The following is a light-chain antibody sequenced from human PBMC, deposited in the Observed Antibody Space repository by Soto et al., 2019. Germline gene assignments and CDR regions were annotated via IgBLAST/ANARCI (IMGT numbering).Light chain of an antibody. Sequence: QSALTQPASVSGSPGQAITISCTGTSSDVGSYNIVSWYQQQPGKAPKLIIYEGSKRPSGISNRFSGSKSGNTASLTISGLEGEDEAEYFCCSYAPSTTIVVFGGGTQLTVL. J-gene: IGLJ7*01. CDR1: SSDVGSYNI. V-gene: IGLV2-23*03. CDR3: CSYAPSTTIVV. CDR2: EGS.